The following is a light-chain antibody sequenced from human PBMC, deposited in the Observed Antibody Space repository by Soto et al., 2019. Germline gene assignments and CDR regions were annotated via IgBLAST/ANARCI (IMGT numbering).Light chain of an antibody. CDR2: DVS. J-gene: IGLJ2*01. CDR1: SSDVGGYNY. CDR3: SSYTSSSVV. V-gene: IGLV2-14*01. Sequence: QSALTQPASVSGSPGQSITISCTGTSSDVGGYNYVSWYQQHPGKAPKLMIYDVSNRPSGVSNRFSGSKSRNTASLTISGRQAEVEAEYYCSSYTSSSVVFGGGTQLTVL.